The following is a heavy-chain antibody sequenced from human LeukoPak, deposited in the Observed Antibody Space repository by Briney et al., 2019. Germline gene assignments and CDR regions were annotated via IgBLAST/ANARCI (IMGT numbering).Heavy chain of an antibody. CDR1: GYSFTTNW. J-gene: IGHJ6*02. V-gene: IGHV5-51*01. CDR2: IYPGDSDA. CDR3: ARLLVGRDYGMDV. Sequence: KPGESLKISCKGSGYSFTTNWIGWVRQMPGKGLEWMGIIYPGDSDARYSPSFQGQVTISADKSVSTAYLQWSSLKASDTAMYYCARLLVGRDYGMDVWGQGTTVTVSS. D-gene: IGHD2-21*01.